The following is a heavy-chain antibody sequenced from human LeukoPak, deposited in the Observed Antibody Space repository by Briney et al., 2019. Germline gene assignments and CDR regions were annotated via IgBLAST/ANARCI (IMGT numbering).Heavy chain of an antibody. CDR1: GFTFSSYA. CDR2: ISGSGGST. V-gene: IGHV3-23*01. CDR3: AKDPGGSYFGGSFDY. D-gene: IGHD1-26*01. Sequence: GGSLRLSCAASGFTFSSYAMSWVRQAPGKGLEWVSAISGSGGSTYYADSVKGRFTISRDNSKNTLYLQMNSLRVEDTAVYYCAKDPGGSYFGGSFDYWGQGTLVTVSS. J-gene: IGHJ4*02.